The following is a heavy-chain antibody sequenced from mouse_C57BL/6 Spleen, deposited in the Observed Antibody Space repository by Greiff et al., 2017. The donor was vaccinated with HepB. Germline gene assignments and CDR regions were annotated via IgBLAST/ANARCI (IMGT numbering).Heavy chain of an antibody. D-gene: IGHD2-4*01. CDR2: ISYDGSN. CDR3: ARGALYYDSYYAMDY. V-gene: IGHV3-6*01. CDR1: GYSITSGYY. J-gene: IGHJ4*01. Sequence: EVKLQESGPGLVKPSQSLSLTCSVTGYSITSGYYWNWIRQFPGNKLEWMGYISYDGSNNYNPSLKNRISITRDTSKNQFFLKLNSVTTEDTATYYCARGALYYDSYYAMDYWGQGTSVTVSS.